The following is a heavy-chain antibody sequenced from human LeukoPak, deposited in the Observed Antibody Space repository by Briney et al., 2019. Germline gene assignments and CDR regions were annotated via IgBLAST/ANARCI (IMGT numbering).Heavy chain of an antibody. CDR1: GFTLSDYH. D-gene: IGHD3-10*01. CDR3: ARSGGPGTYHQLRYNWFDP. CDR2: ITTISHYI. Sequence: GGSLRLSCAASGFTLSDYHMNWVRQAPGKGLEWLSSITTISHYIYYAGAVRGRFTISRDNAKNSLYLQMDSLRGEDTAVYYCARSGGPGTYHQLRYNWFDPWGQGTLVTVSS. V-gene: IGHV3-21*01. J-gene: IGHJ5*02.